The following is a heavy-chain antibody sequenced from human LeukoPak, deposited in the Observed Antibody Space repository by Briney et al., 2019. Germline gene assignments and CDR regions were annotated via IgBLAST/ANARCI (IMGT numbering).Heavy chain of an antibody. CDR3: ARDAQPYYYGSGGYYFDY. CDR1: GFTFSSYS. Sequence: GGSLRLSCAASGFTFSSYSMNWVRQAPGKGLEWVSYISSSGSTIYYADSVKGRFTISRDNAKNSLYLQMNSLRAEDTAVYYCARDAQPYYYGSGGYYFDYWGQGTLVTVSS. J-gene: IGHJ4*02. V-gene: IGHV3-48*04. CDR2: ISSSGSTI. D-gene: IGHD3-10*01.